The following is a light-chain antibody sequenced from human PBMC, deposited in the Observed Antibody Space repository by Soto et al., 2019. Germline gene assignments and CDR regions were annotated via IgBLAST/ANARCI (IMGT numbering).Light chain of an antibody. V-gene: IGLV2-14*01. CDR1: SRDVGGYNY. CDR2: DVS. CDR3: SSYTNSSTIGV. J-gene: IGLJ3*02. Sequence: QSALTQPASVSGSPGPSITLSCTGTSRDVGGYNYVSWYQPHPGKAPKLMIYDVSNRPSGVSNRFSGSKSGNTASLTIYGLQAEDEADYYCSSYTNSSTIGVFGGGTKVTVL.